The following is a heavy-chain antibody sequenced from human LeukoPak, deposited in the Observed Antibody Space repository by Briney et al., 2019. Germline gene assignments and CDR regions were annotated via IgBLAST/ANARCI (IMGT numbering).Heavy chain of an antibody. D-gene: IGHD5/OR15-5a*01. CDR3: ARAAVLYDGYMDV. CDR2: IIPIFCTA. J-gene: IGHJ6*03. V-gene: IGHV1-69*05. CDR1: GGTFSSYA. Sequence: GSSVKVSCKASGGTFSSYAISWVRQATGQGLEWMGRIIPIFCTANYAQKFQGRVTITTDESTSTAYMELSSLRSEDTAVYYCARAAVLYDGYMDVWGKGTTVTVSS.